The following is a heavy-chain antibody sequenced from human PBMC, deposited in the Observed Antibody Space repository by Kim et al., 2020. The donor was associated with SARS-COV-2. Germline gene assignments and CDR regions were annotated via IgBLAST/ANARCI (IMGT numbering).Heavy chain of an antibody. CDR2: ISYDGSNK. D-gene: IGHD3-3*01. CDR3: AKALVMYYDFWSGTGDY. V-gene: IGHV3-30*18. Sequence: GGSLRLSCAASGFTFSSYGMHWVRQAPGKGLEWVAVISYDGSNKYYADSVKGRFTISRDNSKNTLYLQMNSLRAEDTAVYYCAKALVMYYDFWSGTGDY. J-gene: IGHJ4*01. CDR1: GFTFSSYG.